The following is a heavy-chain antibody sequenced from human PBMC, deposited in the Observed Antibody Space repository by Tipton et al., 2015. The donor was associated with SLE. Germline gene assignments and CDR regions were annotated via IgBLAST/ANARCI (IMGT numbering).Heavy chain of an antibody. D-gene: IGHD5-12*01. V-gene: IGHV4-59*11. CDR3: ARGNQHSGYDGFDY. CDR1: GDSIISHY. CDR2: IYYTGST. J-gene: IGHJ4*02. Sequence: TLSLTCTVSGDSIISHYWSWIRQPPGKGLEWLGYIYYTGSTNYNPSLKSRVTMSVDTSKNQVSLKLSSVTAADTATYYCARGNQHSGYDGFDYWGQGTLVTVSS.